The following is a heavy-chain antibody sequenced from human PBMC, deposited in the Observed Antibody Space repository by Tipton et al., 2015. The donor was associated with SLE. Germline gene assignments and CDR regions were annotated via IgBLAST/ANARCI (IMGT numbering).Heavy chain of an antibody. V-gene: IGHV4-4*02. J-gene: IGHJ3*02. CDR3: ASPAYYDFWSDSDAFDI. CDR2: IYYSGST. Sequence: TLSLTCAVFGGSISRNNWWSWVRQPPGKGLEWIGSIYYSGSTYYNPSLKSRVTISVDTSKNQFSLKLSSVTAADTAVYYCASPAYYDFWSDSDAFDIWGQGTMVTVSS. D-gene: IGHD3-3*01. CDR1: GGSISRNNW.